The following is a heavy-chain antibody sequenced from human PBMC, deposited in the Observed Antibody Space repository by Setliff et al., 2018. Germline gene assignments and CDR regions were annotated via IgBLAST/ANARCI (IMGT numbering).Heavy chain of an antibody. CDR3: ARDPTASNYYGSGSYPLFDY. V-gene: IGHV1-18*01. D-gene: IGHD3-10*01. J-gene: IGHJ4*02. CDR2: ISTYNGDT. CDR1: GYTFTKYG. Sequence: ASVKVSCKASGYTFTKYGINWVRQAPGQGLEWMGRISTYNGDTNYAQKIQGRVIMTTDTSTNTAHMELRSLSSDDTAMYYCARDPTASNYYGSGSYPLFDYWGQGTLVTVS.